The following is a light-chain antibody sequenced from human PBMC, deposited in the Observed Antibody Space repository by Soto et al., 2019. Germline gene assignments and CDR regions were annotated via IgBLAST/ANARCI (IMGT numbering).Light chain of an antibody. CDR2: SNT. CDR1: SSNIGAYYD. V-gene: IGLV1-40*01. CDR3: QSYDTSLRDYV. Sequence: QSVLTQPPSVSGAPGQRVTISCTGSSSNIGAYYDVHWYQQVPGTAPKLLIFSNTNRPSGGPDRFSGSKSGTSASLAITGLQAEDEADYYCQSYDTSLRDYVFGTGTKVTVL. J-gene: IGLJ1*01.